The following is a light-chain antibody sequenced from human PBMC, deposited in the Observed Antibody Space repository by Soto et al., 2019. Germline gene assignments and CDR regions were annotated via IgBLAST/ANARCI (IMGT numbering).Light chain of an antibody. CDR3: QSYDSSLSCYVV. CDR2: GNS. J-gene: IGLJ2*01. V-gene: IGLV1-40*01. CDR1: SSNIGAGYD. Sequence: QSVLTQPPSVSGAPGQRVTISCTGSSSNIGAGYDVHWYQQLPGTAPKLLIYGNSNRPSGVPDRFSGSKSGTSASLAITGLQAEDEADYYCQSYDSSLSCYVVFGGGTKLTGL.